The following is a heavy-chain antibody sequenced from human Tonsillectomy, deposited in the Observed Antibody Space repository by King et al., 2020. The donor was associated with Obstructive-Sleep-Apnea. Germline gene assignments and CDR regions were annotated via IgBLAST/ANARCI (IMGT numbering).Heavy chain of an antibody. J-gene: IGHJ4*02. CDR3: AHRRSRTYYFDY. CDR2: IYWDDDK. V-gene: IGHV2-5*02. Sequence: TLKESGPTLVKPTQTLTLTCTFSGFSLSTTGVGVGWIRQPPGKALEWLALIYWDDDKRYSPSLKSRLTITKDTSKNQVVLTMANMDPVDTATYYCAHRRSRTYYFDYWGQGTLVTVSS. CDR1: GFSLSTTGVG. D-gene: IGHD1-1*01.